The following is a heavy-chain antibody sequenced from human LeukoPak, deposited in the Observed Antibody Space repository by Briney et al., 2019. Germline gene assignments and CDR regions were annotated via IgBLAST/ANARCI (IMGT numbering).Heavy chain of an antibody. Sequence: SETLSLTCAVYGGSFSGYYWSWIRQHPGKGLEWIGEINHSGSTNYNPSLKSRVTISVDTSKKQFSLRLSSVTAADTAVYYCARYAVVRGDNWFDPWGQGTLVTVSS. CDR1: GGSFSGYY. D-gene: IGHD3-10*01. CDR2: INHSGST. V-gene: IGHV4-34*01. CDR3: ARYAVVRGDNWFDP. J-gene: IGHJ5*02.